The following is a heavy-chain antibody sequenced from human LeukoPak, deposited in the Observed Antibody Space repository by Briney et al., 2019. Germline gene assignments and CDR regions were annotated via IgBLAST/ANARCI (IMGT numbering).Heavy chain of an antibody. J-gene: IGHJ3*02. Sequence: SGPALVKPTQTLTLTCTFSGFSLSTSGMCVSWIRQPPGKALEWLARIDWDDDKYYSTSLKTRLTISKDTSKNQVVLTMTNMDPVDTATYYCARIRGGSSTWTRDAFDIWGQGTMVTVFS. V-gene: IGHV2-70*11. CDR2: IDWDDDK. CDR1: GFSLSTSGMC. D-gene: IGHD1-26*01. CDR3: ARIRGGSSTWTRDAFDI.